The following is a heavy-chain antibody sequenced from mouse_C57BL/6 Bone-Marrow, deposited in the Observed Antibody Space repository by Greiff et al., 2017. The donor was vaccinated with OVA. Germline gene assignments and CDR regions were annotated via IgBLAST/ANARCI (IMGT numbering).Heavy chain of an antibody. D-gene: IGHD2-4*01. V-gene: IGHV1-54*01. CDR1: GYAFTNYL. J-gene: IGHJ4*01. CDR2: INPGSGGT. CDR3: ARPYDYDAYAMDY. Sequence: QVQLKQSGAELVRPGTSVKVSCKASGYAFTNYLIEWVKQRPGQGLEWIGVINPGSGGTNYNEKFKGKATLTADKSSSTAYMQLSSLTSEDSAVYFCARPYDYDAYAMDYWGQGTSVTVSS.